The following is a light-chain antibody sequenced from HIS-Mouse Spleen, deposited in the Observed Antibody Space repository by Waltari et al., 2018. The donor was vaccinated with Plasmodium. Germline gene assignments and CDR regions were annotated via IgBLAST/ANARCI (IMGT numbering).Light chain of an antibody. CDR1: TRHSSSA. V-gene: IGLV4-69*01. J-gene: IGLJ2*01. Sequence: QLVLTHSPSAPASLGASVTPTCTLSTRHSSSAIPWNQQQPEKGPRYLMKLNSDGSHSKGDGIPDRFSGSSSGAERYLTISSLQSEDEADYYCQTWGTGMGVFGGGTKLTVL. CDR2: LNSDGSH. CDR3: QTWGTGMGV.